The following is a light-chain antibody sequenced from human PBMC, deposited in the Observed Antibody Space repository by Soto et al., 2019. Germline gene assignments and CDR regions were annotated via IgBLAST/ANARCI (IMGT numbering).Light chain of an antibody. CDR3: SSYTSSSTNVV. J-gene: IGLJ2*01. V-gene: IGLV2-14*01. Sequence: QSALTQPASVSGSPGQSITISCTGTSSDVGGYNYVSWYQQHPGKAPKLMIYDVSNRPSGVSNRFSGSKSGNTASLTISGLQAEDEADYYCSSYTSSSTNVVFRGGTKLTVL. CDR2: DVS. CDR1: SSDVGGYNY.